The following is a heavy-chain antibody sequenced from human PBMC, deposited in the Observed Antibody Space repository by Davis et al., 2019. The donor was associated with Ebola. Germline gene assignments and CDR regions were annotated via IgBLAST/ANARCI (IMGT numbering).Heavy chain of an antibody. Sequence: GESLKISCAASGFTSSNHYMSWIRQAPGEGLEWISYISDSGDSEFYADSVKGRFTISRDNAKNSLYLQMNSLRGADTGLYYCARDLGVGGAFDVWGQGTMVTVSS. D-gene: IGHD3-3*01. J-gene: IGHJ3*01. CDR1: GFTSSNHY. CDR2: ISDSGDSE. V-gene: IGHV3-11*01. CDR3: ARDLGVGGAFDV.